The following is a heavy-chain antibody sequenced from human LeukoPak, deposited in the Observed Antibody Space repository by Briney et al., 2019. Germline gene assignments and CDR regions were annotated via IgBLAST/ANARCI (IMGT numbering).Heavy chain of an antibody. D-gene: IGHD6-19*01. CDR2: INSDGSSR. V-gene: IGHV3-74*01. CDR3: VSGLIPVAGTSTKY. CDR1: GFAFSSYW. J-gene: IGHJ4*02. Sequence: PGGSLRLSCVASGFAFSSYWIHWVRQAPGKGLVWVSRINSDGSSRIYADSVKGRFTISRDNAENTLYLQMNSLRAEDTAIYYCVSGLIPVAGTSTKYWGPGTLVTVSS.